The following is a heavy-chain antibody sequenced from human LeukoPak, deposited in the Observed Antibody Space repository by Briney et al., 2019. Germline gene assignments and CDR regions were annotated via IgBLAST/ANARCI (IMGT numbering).Heavy chain of an antibody. Sequence: ASVKVSCKASGYTLSSYYMHWVRQAPGQGLEWMGIINPSGGSTSYAQKFQGRVTMTRDTSTSTVYMELSSLRSEDTAVYYCARVGVETTDFYFWGQGTLVTVSS. CDR1: GYTLSSYY. V-gene: IGHV1-46*01. CDR3: ARVGVETTDFYF. CDR2: INPSGGST. D-gene: IGHD3-3*01. J-gene: IGHJ4*02.